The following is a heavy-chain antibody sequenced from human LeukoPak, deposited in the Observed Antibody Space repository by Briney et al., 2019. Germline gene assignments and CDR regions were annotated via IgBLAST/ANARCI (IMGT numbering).Heavy chain of an antibody. D-gene: IGHD3-3*01. CDR2: GSYDGSSK. CDR1: GFPFSRFG. J-gene: IGHJ4*02. V-gene: IGHV3-30*18. Sequence: GGFLTFFWGASGFPFSRFGLPWVRLASGRGPGCLAGGSYDGSSKYYADSVKGRFTISRDNSKNTLYLQMNSLRAEDTAIYYCAKDTTIFGVVKGSNDYWGQGTLVTVSS. CDR3: AKDTTIFGVVKGSNDY.